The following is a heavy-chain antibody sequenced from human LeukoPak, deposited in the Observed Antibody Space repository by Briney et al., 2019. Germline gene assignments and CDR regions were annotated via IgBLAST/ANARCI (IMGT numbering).Heavy chain of an antibody. Sequence: GSLTISCKASGYSFSSYWIGWVRQMPGKGLECMGIIYPGDSDTTYSPSFQGQVTISADKSISTAYLQWSSLKASDTATYYCARMTGSYHSPLGYWGQGTLVTVSS. CDR1: GYSFSSYW. J-gene: IGHJ4*02. V-gene: IGHV5-51*01. CDR2: IYPGDSDT. CDR3: ARMTGSYHSPLGY. D-gene: IGHD1-26*01.